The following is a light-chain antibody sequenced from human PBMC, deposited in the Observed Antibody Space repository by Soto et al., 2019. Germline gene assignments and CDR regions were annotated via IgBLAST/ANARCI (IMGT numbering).Light chain of an antibody. V-gene: IGKV1-5*03. CDR2: KAS. J-gene: IGKJ1*01. Sequence: DIPLTQSRPTLSESLSGRLPIXRRASQSISSWLAWYQQKPGKAPKLLIYKASTLKSGVPSRFSGSGSGTEFTLTISSLQPDDFATYYCQHYNSYSEAFGQGTKVDIK. CDR1: QSISSW. CDR3: QHYNSYSEA.